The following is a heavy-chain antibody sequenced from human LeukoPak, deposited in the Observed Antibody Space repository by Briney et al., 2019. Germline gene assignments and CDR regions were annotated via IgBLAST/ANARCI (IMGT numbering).Heavy chain of an antibody. Sequence: GGSLRLSCTASGLTFSSSWMNWVRRAPGKGLEWVANIKRDGSEKNYVDSEKGRFTISWDNAKSALSLQMNNLRAEDTAVYYCAREKWLYTNGGGQGTLVTVAS. CDR3: AREKWLYTNG. J-gene: IGHJ1*01. V-gene: IGHV3-7*05. CDR2: IKRDGSEK. D-gene: IGHD2-8*01. CDR1: GLTFSSSW.